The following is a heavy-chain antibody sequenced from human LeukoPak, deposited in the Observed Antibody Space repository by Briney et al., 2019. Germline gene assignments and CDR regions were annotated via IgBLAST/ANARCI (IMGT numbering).Heavy chain of an antibody. V-gene: IGHV1-2*02. Sequence: ASVKVSCKASGYTFTGYYMHWVRQAPGQGLEGMGWINPNSGGTNYAQKFQGRVTMTRDTSISTAYMELSRLRSDDTAVYYCARGEESYYYGMDVWGQGTTVTVSS. J-gene: IGHJ6*02. CDR1: GYTFTGYY. CDR3: ARGEESYYYGMDV. D-gene: IGHD5-24*01. CDR2: INPNSGGT.